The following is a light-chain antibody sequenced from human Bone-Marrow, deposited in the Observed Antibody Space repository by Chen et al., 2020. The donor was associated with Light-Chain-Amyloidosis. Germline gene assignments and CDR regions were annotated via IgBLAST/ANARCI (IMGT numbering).Light chain of an antibody. J-gene: IGLJ3*02. CDR1: VLAKKY. Sequence: SYELTQPSSVSVSPGQTARITCSGDVLAKKYARWFQQKPGQAPVLVIYKDSERPSGTPERFSGSSSGTTATLTVSGAQVDDEADYHCYSATDDSLGVFGGGTRLTVL. CDR3: YSATDDSLGV. V-gene: IGLV3-27*01. CDR2: KDS.